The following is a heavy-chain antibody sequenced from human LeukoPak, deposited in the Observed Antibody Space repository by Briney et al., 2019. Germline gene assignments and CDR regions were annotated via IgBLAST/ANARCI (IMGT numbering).Heavy chain of an antibody. CDR3: ARAFVVVPAAMVYFDY. CDR2: ISAYNGNT. J-gene: IGHJ4*02. D-gene: IGHD2-2*01. CDR1: GYTFTSYG. V-gene: IGHV1-18*01. Sequence: ASVKVSCKASGYTFTSYGISWVRQAPGQGLEWMGWISAYNGNTNYAQKLQGRVTMTTDTSTSTAYMELRSLRSDDTAVYYCARAFVVVPAAMVYFDYWGQGTLVTVSS.